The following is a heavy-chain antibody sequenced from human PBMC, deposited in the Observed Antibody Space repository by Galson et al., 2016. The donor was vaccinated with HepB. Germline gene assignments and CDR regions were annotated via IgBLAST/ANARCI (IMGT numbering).Heavy chain of an antibody. CDR1: GGTFNNYA. CDR3: ARDAVSGVWWGAFDI. CDR2: IIPTFGLT. Sequence: SVKVSCKASGGTFNNYAINWVRQAPGLGLEWMGRIIPTFGLTNIPQNFQDRVTITADTFTSTVYMEVTLKSEDTAVYYCARDAVSGVWWGAFDIWGQGTLITASS. V-gene: IGHV1-69*04. D-gene: IGHD2-15*01. J-gene: IGHJ3*02.